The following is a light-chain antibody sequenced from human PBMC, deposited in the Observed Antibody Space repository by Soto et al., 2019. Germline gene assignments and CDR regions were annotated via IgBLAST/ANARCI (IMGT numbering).Light chain of an antibody. CDR2: SND. Sequence: QSVLTQPPSASGTPGQRVTISCSGSRSNVESNTVSWYQQLPGTAPKLLIYSNDQWPSGVPDRFSGSKSGTSASLAISGLQSEDEADYFCAAWYDRLNDYVFGTGTKLTVL. CDR3: AAWYDRLNDYV. J-gene: IGLJ1*01. CDR1: RSNVESNT. V-gene: IGLV1-44*01.